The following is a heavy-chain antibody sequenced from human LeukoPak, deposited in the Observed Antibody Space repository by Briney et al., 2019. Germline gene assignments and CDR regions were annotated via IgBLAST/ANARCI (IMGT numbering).Heavy chain of an antibody. CDR1: GFTFDDYA. CDR2: ISWNSGSI. CDR3: AKDREAAVAGLFDY. Sequence: PGGSLRLSCAASGFTFDDYAMHWVRQAPGKGLEWVSGISWNSGSIGYADSVKGRFTISRDNAKNSLYLQMNSLRAEDMASYYCAKDREAAVAGLFDYWGQGTLVTVSS. J-gene: IGHJ4*02. D-gene: IGHD6-19*01. V-gene: IGHV3-9*03.